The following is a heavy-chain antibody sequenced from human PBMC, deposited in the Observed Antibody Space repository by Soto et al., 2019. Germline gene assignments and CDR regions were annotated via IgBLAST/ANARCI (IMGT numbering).Heavy chain of an antibody. J-gene: IGHJ4*02. CDR3: ARDSYYYGSGSHFDY. CDR1: GYTFTSYG. CDR2: ISAYNGNT. Sequence: ASVKVSCKASGYTFTSYGISWVRQAPGQGLEWVGWISAYNGNTNYAQKLQGRVTMTTDTSTSTAYMELRSLRSDDTAVYYCARDSYYYGSGSHFDYWGQGTLVTVSS. V-gene: IGHV1-18*01. D-gene: IGHD3-10*01.